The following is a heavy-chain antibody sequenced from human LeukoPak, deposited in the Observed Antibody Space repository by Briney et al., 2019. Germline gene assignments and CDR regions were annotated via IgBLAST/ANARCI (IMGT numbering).Heavy chain of an antibody. CDR1: GYTFTSYG. V-gene: IGHV1-18*01. D-gene: IGHD3-22*01. CDR2: ISAYNGNT. CDR3: ASQGYDSSVGAHAFDI. Sequence: ASVKVSCKASGYTFTSYGISWVRQAPGQGLEWMGWISAYNGNTNYAQKFQGRVTMTTDTSTSTAYMELRSLRSDDTAVYYCASQGYDSSVGAHAFDIWGQGTMVTVSS. J-gene: IGHJ3*02.